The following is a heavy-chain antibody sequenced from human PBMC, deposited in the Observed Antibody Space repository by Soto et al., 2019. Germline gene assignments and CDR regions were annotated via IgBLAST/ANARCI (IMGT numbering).Heavy chain of an antibody. D-gene: IGHD3-9*01. CDR1: GFTFSSYA. Sequence: GGSLRLSCAASGFTFSSYAMSWVRQAPGKGQEWVSAISGSGGSTYYADSVKGRFTISRDNSKNTLYLQMNSLRAEDTAVYYCAKDPELRYFDWLTLTFDYWGQGTLVTVSS. V-gene: IGHV3-23*01. CDR2: ISGSGGST. CDR3: AKDPELRYFDWLTLTFDY. J-gene: IGHJ4*02.